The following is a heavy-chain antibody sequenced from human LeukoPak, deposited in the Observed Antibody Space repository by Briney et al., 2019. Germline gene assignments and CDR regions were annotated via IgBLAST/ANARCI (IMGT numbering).Heavy chain of an antibody. Sequence: KPSETLSLTCTVSGGSISSSSSYWAWIRQPPGKGLEWIGEINHSGSTNYNPSLKSRVTISVDTSKNQFSLKLSSVTAADTAVYYCARALTYYYGSGSCRNWFDPWGQGTLVTVSS. D-gene: IGHD3-10*01. CDR2: INHSGST. J-gene: IGHJ5*02. V-gene: IGHV4-39*07. CDR1: GGSISSSSSY. CDR3: ARALTYYYGSGSCRNWFDP.